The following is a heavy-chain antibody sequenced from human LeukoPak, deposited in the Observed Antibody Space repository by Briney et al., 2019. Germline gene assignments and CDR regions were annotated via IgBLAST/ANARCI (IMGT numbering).Heavy chain of an antibody. CDR1: GASITGRSYC. J-gene: IGHJ5*02. V-gene: IGHV4-39*02. Sequence: SETLSLTCSVSGASITGRSYCWGWIRQPPGKGLEWIGSIYYSGSASYNPSLKSRVTISVDTSKNHFSLELKSLTVADTAVYYCANGAKFDPWGPGTLVTVSS. CDR2: IYYSGSA. CDR3: ANGAKFDP. D-gene: IGHD2-8*01.